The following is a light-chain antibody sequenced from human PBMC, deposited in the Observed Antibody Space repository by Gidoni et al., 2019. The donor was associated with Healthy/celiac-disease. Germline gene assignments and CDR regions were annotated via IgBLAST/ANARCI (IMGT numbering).Light chain of an antibody. CDR2: EVS. Sequence: QSALTQPASVSGSPGQSITISCTGTSSDVGGYNYVSWYQQHPGKAPQLMIYEVSNRPSGVSNRFSGSKSGNTASLTISGLQAEDEADYYCSSYTSSSTVVFGGGTKLXV. J-gene: IGLJ2*01. CDR3: SSYTSSSTVV. V-gene: IGLV2-14*01. CDR1: SSDVGGYNY.